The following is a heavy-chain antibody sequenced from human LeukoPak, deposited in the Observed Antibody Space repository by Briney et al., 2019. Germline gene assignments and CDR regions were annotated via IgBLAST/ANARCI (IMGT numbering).Heavy chain of an antibody. Sequence: PGGSLRLSCAATGFTFSSYSLNWVRQAPGKGLEWVSYVSSSSSTIYYADSVKGRFTIPRDNAKNSLYLQMNSLRAEDTAVYYCARARGSGTSRGAFDIWGQGTMVTVSS. D-gene: IGHD3-10*01. CDR3: ARARGSGTSRGAFDI. CDR1: GFTFSSYS. J-gene: IGHJ3*02. CDR2: VSSSSSTI. V-gene: IGHV3-48*01.